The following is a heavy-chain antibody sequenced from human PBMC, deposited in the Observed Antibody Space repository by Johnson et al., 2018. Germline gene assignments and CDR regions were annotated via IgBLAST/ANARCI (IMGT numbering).Heavy chain of an antibody. CDR3: AREGYRDGHDAVDI. D-gene: IGHD5-18*01. CDR1: GGFVSSDGYY. J-gene: IGHJ3*02. V-gene: IGHV4-61*02. Sequence: QVQLQESGPGLVKPSQTLSLTCIVSGGFVSSDGYYWNWIRQPAGKGPEWLGRIYASGNTDYAPSLKRRVAISMDKSKNQFSLGLSSVTAADSAVCYCAREGYRDGHDAVDIWGQGTMVTVSS. CDR2: IYASGNT.